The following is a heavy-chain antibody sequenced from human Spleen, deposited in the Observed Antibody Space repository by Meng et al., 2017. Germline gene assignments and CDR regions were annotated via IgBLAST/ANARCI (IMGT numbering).Heavy chain of an antibody. D-gene: IGHD1-26*01. Sequence: GESLKISCAASGLTFSNAWMTWVRQAPGKGLEWVGRIKSNPDGGTTDYAEPVKGRFIISRDDSKNTVYLQMNSLRTEDTAVYYCTHPREGWEWDWGQGTLVTVSS. CDR3: THPREGWEWD. CDR2: IKSNPDGGTT. V-gene: IGHV3-15*01. CDR1: GLTFSNAW. J-gene: IGHJ4*02.